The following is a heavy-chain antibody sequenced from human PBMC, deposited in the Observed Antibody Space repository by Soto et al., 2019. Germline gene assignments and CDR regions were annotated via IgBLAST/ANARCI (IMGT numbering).Heavy chain of an antibody. V-gene: IGHV1-69*02. J-gene: IGHJ3*02. D-gene: IGHD2-2*01. CDR3: ARGSPLGYCISTSCYGFDAFDI. Sequence: GASVKVSCKASGGTFSSYTISWVRQAPGQGLEWMGRIIPILGIANYAQKFQGRVTITADKSTSTAYMELSSLRSEDTAVYYCARGSPLGYCISTSCYGFDAFDIWGQGTMVTVSS. CDR2: IIPILGIA. CDR1: GGTFSSYT.